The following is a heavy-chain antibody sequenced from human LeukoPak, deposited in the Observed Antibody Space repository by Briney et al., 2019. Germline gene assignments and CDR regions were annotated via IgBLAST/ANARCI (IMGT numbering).Heavy chain of an antibody. V-gene: IGHV3-30-3*01. CDR1: GFTFSSYA. Sequence: GGSLRLSCAASGFTFSSYAMHWVRQAPGKGLEWVAVISYDGSNKYYADSVKGRFTISRDNSKNTLYLQMNSLRAEDTAVYYCARVNVLLWFGELFHTRQQDAFDIWGQGTMVTVSS. D-gene: IGHD3-10*01. CDR2: ISYDGSNK. J-gene: IGHJ3*02. CDR3: ARVNVLLWFGELFHTRQQDAFDI.